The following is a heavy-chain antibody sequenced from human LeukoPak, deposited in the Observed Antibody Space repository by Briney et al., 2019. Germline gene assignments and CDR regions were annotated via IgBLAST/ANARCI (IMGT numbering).Heavy chain of an antibody. CDR1: GGSINNRNYY. CDR2: IYYDGSA. J-gene: IGHJ4*02. V-gene: IGHV4-39*01. D-gene: IGHD6-6*01. Sequence: PSETPSLTCTVSGGSINNRNYYWGWIRQPPGKGLEWIGSIYYDGSAYYNPSLKSRVTITVDTPKNQLSLKLSSVTAADTAVYYCARHPVSSKTLDFWGQGTLVTVSS. CDR3: ARHPVSSKTLDF.